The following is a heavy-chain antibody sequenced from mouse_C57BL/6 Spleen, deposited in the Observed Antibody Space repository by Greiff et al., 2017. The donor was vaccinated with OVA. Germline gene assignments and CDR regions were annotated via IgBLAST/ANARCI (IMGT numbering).Heavy chain of an antibody. D-gene: IGHD2-2*01. J-gene: IGHJ3*01. CDR2: ISYDGSN. V-gene: IGHV3-6*01. Sequence: EVQLVESGPGLVKPSQSLSLTCSVTGYSITSGYYWNWIRQFPGNKLEWMGYISYDGSNNYNPSLKNRISITRDTSKNQFFLKLNSVTTEDTATYYCARGDGYDETVFAYWGQGTLVTVSA. CDR1: GYSITSGYY. CDR3: ARGDGYDETVFAY.